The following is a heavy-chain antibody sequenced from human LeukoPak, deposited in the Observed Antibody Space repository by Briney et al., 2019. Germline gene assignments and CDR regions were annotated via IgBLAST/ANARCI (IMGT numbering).Heavy chain of an antibody. CDR2: IKQDGSEK. Sequence: GGPLRLSCAASGFTFSSYWMSWVRQAPGKGLEWVANIKQDGSEKYYVDSVKGRFTISRDNAKNSLYLQMNSLRAEDTAVYYCARDFIVSYYDSSGFGYWGQGTLVTVSS. CDR1: GFTFSSYW. V-gene: IGHV3-7*05. J-gene: IGHJ4*02. D-gene: IGHD3-22*01. CDR3: ARDFIVSYYDSSGFGY.